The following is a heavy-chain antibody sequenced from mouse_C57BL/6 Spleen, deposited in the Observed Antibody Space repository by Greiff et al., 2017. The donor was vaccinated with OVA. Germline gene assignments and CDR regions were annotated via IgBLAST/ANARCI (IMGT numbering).Heavy chain of an antibody. Sequence: QVQLQQSGAELVRPGTSVKVSCKASGYAFTNYLIEWVKQRPGQGLEWIGVINPGSGGTNYNEKFKGKATLTADKSSSTAYMQLSSLTSEDSAVYVCARGGSEFGGSGFAYWGQGTLVTVSA. CDR1: GYAFTNYL. V-gene: IGHV1-54*01. CDR2: INPGSGGT. CDR3: ARGGSEFGGSGFAY. J-gene: IGHJ3*01.